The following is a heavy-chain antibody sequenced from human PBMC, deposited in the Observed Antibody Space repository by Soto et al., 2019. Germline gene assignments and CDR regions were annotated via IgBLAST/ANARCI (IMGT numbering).Heavy chain of an antibody. Sequence: EVQLVESGGGLIQPGGSLRLSCAVSGFTVSNNYMSWVRQAPGKGLEGVSVIYSGGYTAYGDSVKGRFTISRDNSKNTLYLQMDSLRPEDTATYYCAKDWGSSGWYNWFDPWGQGTLVTVSS. CDR1: GFTVSNNY. CDR2: IYSGGYT. V-gene: IGHV3-66*03. D-gene: IGHD6-13*01. CDR3: AKDWGSSGWYNWFDP. J-gene: IGHJ5*02.